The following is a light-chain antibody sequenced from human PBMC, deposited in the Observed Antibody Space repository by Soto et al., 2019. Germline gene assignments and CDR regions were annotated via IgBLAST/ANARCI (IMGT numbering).Light chain of an antibody. CDR3: QQYNTYWT. V-gene: IGKV1-5*03. CDR1: QNINGW. Sequence: HMTHSPSTLSASVLYRVTVTFLATQNINGWLAWYQQKPGKAPKLLIYKASNLASGVPSRFSGSGSGTEFTLTISGLQPEDFATYFCQQYNTYWTFGQGTKV. CDR2: KAS. J-gene: IGKJ1*01.